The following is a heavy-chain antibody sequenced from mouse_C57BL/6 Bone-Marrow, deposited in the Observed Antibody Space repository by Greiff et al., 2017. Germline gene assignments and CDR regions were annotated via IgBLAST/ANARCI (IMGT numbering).Heavy chain of an antibody. V-gene: IGHV1-82*01. CDR2: IYPGDGDT. CDR1: GYAFSSSW. J-gene: IGHJ1*03. Sequence: QVQLKQSGPELVKPGASVKISCKASGYAFSSSWMNWVKQRPGKGLEWIGRIYPGDGDTNYNGKFKGKATLTADKSSSTAYMQLSSLTSEDSAVYFCARWGYYYGSLGYFDVWGTGTTVTVSS. D-gene: IGHD1-1*01. CDR3: ARWGYYYGSLGYFDV.